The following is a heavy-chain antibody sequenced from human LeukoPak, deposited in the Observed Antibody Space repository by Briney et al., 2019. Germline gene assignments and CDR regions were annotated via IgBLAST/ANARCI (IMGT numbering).Heavy chain of an antibody. CDR1: GYTFTNYF. D-gene: IGHD3-3*02. Sequence: GASVKVSCKASGYTFTNYFMPWLRQAPGQGLECMGIINPSGGSTSYAQKFRGRVTVTRDTSTSTVYMELSSLRSEDTAMYYCAREPPSHYYFDNWGQGNLVTVSS. CDR3: AREPPSHYYFDN. CDR2: INPSGGST. V-gene: IGHV1-46*01. J-gene: IGHJ4*02.